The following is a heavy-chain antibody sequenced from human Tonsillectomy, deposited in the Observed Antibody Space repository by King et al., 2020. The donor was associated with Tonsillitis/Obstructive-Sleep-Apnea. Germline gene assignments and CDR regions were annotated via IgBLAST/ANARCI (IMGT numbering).Heavy chain of an antibody. J-gene: IGHJ6*03. V-gene: IGHV1-2*06. CDR1: GYTFTAYS. Sequence: QLVQSGAEVKKPGASVKVSCKASGYTFTAYSMHWLRQAPGQGLEWMGRINPNTGATNSAQKFQGRVTMTRDTSISTAYMELGSLRSDDTAVYYCAKPDDYSGIHESYYYYYYMDVWGKGTTVTVSS. CDR3: AKPDDYSGIHESYYYYYYMDV. CDR2: INPNTGAT. D-gene: IGHD4-23*01.